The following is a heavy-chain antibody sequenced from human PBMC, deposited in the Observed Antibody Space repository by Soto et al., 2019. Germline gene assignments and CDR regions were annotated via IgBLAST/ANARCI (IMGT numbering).Heavy chain of an antibody. D-gene: IGHD6-19*01. Sequence: QVQLVESGGGVVQPGRSLRLSCAASGFTFSSYGMHWVRQAPGKGLEWVAVIWYDGSNKYYADSVKGRFTISRDNSKNTLYLPMNSLRAEDTAVYYCARGAGTRLFDYWGQGTLVTVSS. CDR3: ARGAGTRLFDY. CDR1: GFTFSSYG. J-gene: IGHJ4*02. CDR2: IWYDGSNK. V-gene: IGHV3-33*01.